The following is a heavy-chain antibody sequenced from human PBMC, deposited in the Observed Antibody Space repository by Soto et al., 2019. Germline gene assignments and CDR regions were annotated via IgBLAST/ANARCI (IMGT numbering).Heavy chain of an antibody. J-gene: IGHJ3*02. CDR1: GASIISGEHY. D-gene: IGHD1-26*01. CDR2: IYYSGST. CDR3: ARDPIVGATIGAFDI. Sequence: PSETLSLTCTVSGASIISGEHYWSWIRQAPGKGLEWIGLIYYSGSTYYNPSLKSRVTISVDTSKNQFSLKLSSVTPADTAVYYCARDPIVGATIGAFDIWGQGTMVTVSS. V-gene: IGHV4-30-4*01.